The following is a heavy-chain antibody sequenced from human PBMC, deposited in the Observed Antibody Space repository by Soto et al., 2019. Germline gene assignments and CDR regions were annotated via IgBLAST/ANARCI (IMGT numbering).Heavy chain of an antibody. Sequence: ASVKVSCKASGYTFTGYYMHWVRQAPGQGLEWMGWINPNSGGTNYAQKFQGWVTMTRDTSISTAYMELSRLRSDDTAVYYCARGAPRGLYCSSTSCEMGMDVWGQGTTVTVSS. CDR2: INPNSGGT. CDR1: GYTFTGYY. V-gene: IGHV1-2*04. CDR3: ARGAPRGLYCSSTSCEMGMDV. D-gene: IGHD2-2*01. J-gene: IGHJ6*02.